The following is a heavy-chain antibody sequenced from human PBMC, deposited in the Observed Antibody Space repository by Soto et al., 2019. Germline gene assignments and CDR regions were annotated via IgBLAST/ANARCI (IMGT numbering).Heavy chain of an antibody. CDR3: ARGNTEPADY. J-gene: IGHJ4*02. Sequence: ASVKVSCKASGYIFTSYAIHWVRQAPGQRPEWMGWINAGNGNTKYAQNLLDRVTFTRDTSASTVHMELSSLRSEDTAVYYCARGNTEPADYWGQGTLVTVYS. CDR2: INAGNGNT. CDR1: GYIFTSYA. V-gene: IGHV1-3*01.